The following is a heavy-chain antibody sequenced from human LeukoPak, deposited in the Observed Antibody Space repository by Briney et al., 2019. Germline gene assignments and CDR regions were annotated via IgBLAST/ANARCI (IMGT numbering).Heavy chain of an antibody. Sequence: ASVKVSCEASGYTFTGYYMHWVRQAPGQGLEWMGWINPNSGGTNYAQKFQGRVTMTRDTSISTAYMELSRLRSDDTAVYYCARASDLEWLSDYWGQGTLVTVSS. V-gene: IGHV1-2*02. CDR3: ARASDLEWLSDY. CDR1: GYTFTGYY. CDR2: INPNSGGT. D-gene: IGHD3-3*01. J-gene: IGHJ4*02.